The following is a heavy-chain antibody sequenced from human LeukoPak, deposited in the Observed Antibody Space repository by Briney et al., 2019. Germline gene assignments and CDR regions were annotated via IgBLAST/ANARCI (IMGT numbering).Heavy chain of an antibody. CDR2: IRTHNGDT. Sequence: ASVKVSCKTSGYTFSSHGVTWVRQAPVQGHEWMGWIRTHNGDTDYAQNLQGRVTLTTGTSTNMVYMELRSLTSDDTAVYYCARVRYGDYQDALDIWGRGTMVIVS. CDR3: ARVRYGDYQDALDI. D-gene: IGHD2-21*02. CDR1: GYTFSSHG. J-gene: IGHJ3*02. V-gene: IGHV1-18*01.